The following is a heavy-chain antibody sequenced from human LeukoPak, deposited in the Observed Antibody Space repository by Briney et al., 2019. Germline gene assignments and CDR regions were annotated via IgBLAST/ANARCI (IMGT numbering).Heavy chain of an antibody. Sequence: GGSLRLSCAASGFTFSSYSMTWVRQAPGKGLEWVSSISGSGGSTYYADSVKGRFTISRDNSKNTLYLQMNSLRAEDTAVYYCAKGYSSGNYYGDYWGQGTLVTVSS. J-gene: IGHJ4*02. V-gene: IGHV3-23*01. CDR3: AKGYSSGNYYGDY. CDR2: ISGSGGST. CDR1: GFTFSSYS. D-gene: IGHD3-10*01.